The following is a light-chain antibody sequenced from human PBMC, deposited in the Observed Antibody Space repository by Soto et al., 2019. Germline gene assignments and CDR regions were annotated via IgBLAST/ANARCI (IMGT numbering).Light chain of an antibody. V-gene: IGKV3-11*01. J-gene: IGKJ1*01. CDR3: QQYSSHRT. CDR1: QSLSIY. Sequence: IVLTQSPAALSLSPGERATLSCRASQSLSIYLAWYQQKPGQAPRLLMYDASKRATGIPARFSGSGSGTDFTLTISGLQADDFATYYCQQYSSHRTFGQGTKVEVK. CDR2: DAS.